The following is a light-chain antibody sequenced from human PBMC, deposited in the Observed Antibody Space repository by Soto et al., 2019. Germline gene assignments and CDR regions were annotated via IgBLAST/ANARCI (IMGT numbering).Light chain of an antibody. Sequence: SECPASRSRSAAYRLTNTCQTSKDISSSVAWYQQKPGKAPNLLIFSASALHRGVPPRFSGSGSGTAFTLTVSSLETEDFAIYYCQQAVPFPWTCGQGTKVDIK. CDR1: KDISSS. V-gene: IGKV1D-12*01. CDR2: SAS. CDR3: QQAVPFPWT. J-gene: IGKJ1*01.